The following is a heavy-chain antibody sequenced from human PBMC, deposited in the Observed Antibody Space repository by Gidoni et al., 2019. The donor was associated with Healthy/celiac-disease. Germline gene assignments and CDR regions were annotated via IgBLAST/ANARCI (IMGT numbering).Heavy chain of an antibody. Sequence: EVQLVESGGGLVQPGGSLRLSCSASGFTFSSYAMHWVRQAPGKGLEYVSAISSNGGSTYYADSVKGRFTISRDNSKNTLYLQMSSLRAEDTAVYYCVNGWFGELLTGAFDYWGQGTLVTVSS. CDR1: GFTFSSYA. CDR3: VNGWFGELLTGAFDY. V-gene: IGHV3-64D*06. D-gene: IGHD3-10*01. J-gene: IGHJ4*02. CDR2: ISSNGGST.